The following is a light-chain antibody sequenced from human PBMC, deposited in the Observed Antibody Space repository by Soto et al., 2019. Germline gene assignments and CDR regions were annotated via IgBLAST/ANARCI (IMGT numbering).Light chain of an antibody. V-gene: IGKV3-15*01. CDR3: QQYGSWPLT. Sequence: EIVLTQSPATLPLSPGERATLSCRASQSVSSNLAWYQQKPGQAPRFLIYGASTRATGIPARFSGSGSGTEFTLTISSLQSEDFAVYYCQQYGSWPLTFGGGTKVDIK. J-gene: IGKJ4*02. CDR2: GAS. CDR1: QSVSSN.